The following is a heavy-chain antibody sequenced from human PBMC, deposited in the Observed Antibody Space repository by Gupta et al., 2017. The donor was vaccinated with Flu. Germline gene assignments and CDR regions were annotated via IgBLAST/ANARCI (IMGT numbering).Heavy chain of an antibody. D-gene: IGHD2-15*01. V-gene: IGHV3-23*01. CDR1: GFTFSDFA. CDR3: AKDVAGGNKYAHYYHYYGMDV. Sequence: EVQLLDSGGGLVQPGGSLRLSCVVSGFTFSDFAVNWVRQAPGKGLEWISLISGGGGNTYYADSVKGRFAVSRDNSKNTVYLQMDSLRVEDTAVYFCAKDVAGGNKYAHYYHYYGMDVWGQGTTVTVSS. J-gene: IGHJ6*02. CDR2: ISGGGGNT.